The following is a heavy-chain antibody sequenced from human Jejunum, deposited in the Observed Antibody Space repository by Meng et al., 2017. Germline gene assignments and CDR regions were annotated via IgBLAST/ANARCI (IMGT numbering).Heavy chain of an antibody. Sequence: ASVKVSCKASGYTFPPYNIHWLRQAPGQGLEWMGRINPNSGQTKFAQKFQGRVTLTTDTSITTAYMELNRLTSDDMAVYFCARETGRTGEFCDHWGQGTLVTVSS. CDR2: INPNSGQT. V-gene: IGHV1-2*06. CDR1: GYTFPPYN. D-gene: IGHD1/OR15-1a*01. J-gene: IGHJ4*02. CDR3: ARETGRTGEFCDH.